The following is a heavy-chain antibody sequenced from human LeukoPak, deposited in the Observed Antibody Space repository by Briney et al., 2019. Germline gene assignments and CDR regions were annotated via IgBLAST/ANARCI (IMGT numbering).Heavy chain of an antibody. CDR1: GGSFSGYY. D-gene: IGHD3-22*01. J-gene: IGHJ5*02. CDR2: IYTSGST. V-gene: IGHV4-59*10. Sequence: TSETLSLTCAVYGGSFSGYYWSWIRQPPGKGLEWIGRIYTSGSTNYNPSLKSRVTMSVDTSKNQFSLKLSSVTAADTAVYYCARFDTYYAFDPWGQGTLVTVSS. CDR3: ARFDTYYAFDP.